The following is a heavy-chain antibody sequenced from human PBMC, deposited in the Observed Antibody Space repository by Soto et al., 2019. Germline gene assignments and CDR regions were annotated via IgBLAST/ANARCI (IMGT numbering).Heavy chain of an antibody. CDR1: GDSINSPGYS. D-gene: IGHD1-26*01. Sequence: QLQLQESGSGLVKPSQTLSLTCAVSGDSINSPGYSWSWIRQPPGKGLEWIGSISHSGSTSYHPPLTGRVVISGDTSANLLSLMLTSVTAADTAVYYCARSEGMGVTTFDFWGQGTHVIVSS. J-gene: IGHJ5*01. CDR2: ISHSGST. CDR3: ARSEGMGVTTFDF. V-gene: IGHV4-30-2*01.